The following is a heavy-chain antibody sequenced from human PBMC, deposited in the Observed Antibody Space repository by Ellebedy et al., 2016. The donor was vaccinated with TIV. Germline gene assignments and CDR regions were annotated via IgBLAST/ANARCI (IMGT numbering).Heavy chain of an antibody. J-gene: IGHJ5*02. Sequence: AASVKVSCKTSGYTFTSYDIYSVRQAAGQGLEWMGWMNPNSGNTGYAQKFQGRVTMTRDTSIRTAYMELSGLKYDDTAVYYCARGPSSSWSRGWFDPWGQGTLVTVSS. V-gene: IGHV1-8*01. CDR3: ARGPSSSWSRGWFDP. CDR1: GYTFTSYD. D-gene: IGHD6-13*01. CDR2: MNPNSGNT.